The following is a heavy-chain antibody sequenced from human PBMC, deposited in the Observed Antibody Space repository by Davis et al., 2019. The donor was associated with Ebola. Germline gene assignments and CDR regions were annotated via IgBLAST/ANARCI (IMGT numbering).Heavy chain of an antibody. V-gene: IGHV3-30*03. Sequence: GESLKISCEASGFTFSRYRMHWVRQAPGKGPEWLTYIFFDGSQTFYADSVKGRFTISRDNSKNTLYLQMGRLRSDDTAMYYCVRDFFEFSSSSFSDSWGQGTLVTVSS. D-gene: IGHD6-6*01. J-gene: IGHJ4*02. CDR1: GFTFSRYR. CDR3: VRDFFEFSSSSFSDS. CDR2: IFFDGSQT.